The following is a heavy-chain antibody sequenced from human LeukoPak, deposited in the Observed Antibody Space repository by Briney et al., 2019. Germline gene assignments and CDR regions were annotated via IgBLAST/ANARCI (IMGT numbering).Heavy chain of an antibody. CDR1: GFTFTSYG. D-gene: IGHD1-14*01. CDR2: ISEDGYGRVQ. J-gene: IGHJ4*02. Sequence: GGSLRLSCAASGFTFTSYGMSWVRQTPGKGLEWLGVISEDGYGRVQYYADSVKGRFTISRDTSKSTLYLQMNNLRPEDTAVSFCARDHWGRITSGGYFDYWGQGTLVTVSS. CDR3: ARDHWGRITSGGYFDY. V-gene: IGHV3-30*03.